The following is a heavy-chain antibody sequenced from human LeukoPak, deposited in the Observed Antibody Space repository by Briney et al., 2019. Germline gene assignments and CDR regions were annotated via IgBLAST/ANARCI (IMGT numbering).Heavy chain of an antibody. J-gene: IGHJ4*02. V-gene: IGHV3-66*01. Sequence: GGSLRLSCAASGFTFSSSWIHWVRQAPGKGLEWVSVIYSGGSTYYAESVKGRFTISRDNPKSTLYLQMNSLRAEDTAVYYCARDFGGIGHFDYWGLGTLVTVSS. D-gene: IGHD3-10*01. CDR1: GFTFSSSW. CDR2: IYSGGST. CDR3: ARDFGGIGHFDY.